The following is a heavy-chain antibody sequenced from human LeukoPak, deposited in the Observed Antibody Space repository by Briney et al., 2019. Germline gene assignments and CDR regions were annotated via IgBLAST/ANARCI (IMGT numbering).Heavy chain of an antibody. D-gene: IGHD3-9*01. Sequence: SLRLSCAASGFTVSINYMIWVRQAPWKGLEWVSVIYIGGSTYYADSVKCRFTISRDNSKNTLYLQMNSLRAEDTAVYYCARELLNGDAFDIWGQGTMVTVSS. V-gene: IGHV3-53*01. CDR1: GFTVSINY. CDR2: IYIGGST. CDR3: ARELLNGDAFDI. J-gene: IGHJ3*02.